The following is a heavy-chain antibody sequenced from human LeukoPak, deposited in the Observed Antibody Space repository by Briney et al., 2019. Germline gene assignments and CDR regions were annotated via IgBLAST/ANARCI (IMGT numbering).Heavy chain of an antibody. Sequence: SETLSLTCAVYGEPLSNYYWTWIRQPPGKGLEWIGEINHSGSTNYNPSLKSRVTLSVDMSKNQFSLRLGSVTAADTAVYYCARGPSQFGYWGQGTLVTVSS. CDR2: INHSGST. J-gene: IGHJ4*02. V-gene: IGHV4-34*01. CDR3: ARGPSQFGY. CDR1: GEPLSNYY.